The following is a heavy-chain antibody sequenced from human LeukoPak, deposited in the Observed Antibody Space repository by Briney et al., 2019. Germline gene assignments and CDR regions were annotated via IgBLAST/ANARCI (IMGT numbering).Heavy chain of an antibody. Sequence: SETLSLTCTVSGGSISSSSYYWGWIRQPPGKGLEWIGSIYYSGSTYYNPSLKSRVTISVDTSKNQFSLKLSSVTAADTAVYYCARSYDSSGYYIFDLWGRGTLVTVSS. V-gene: IGHV4-39*07. CDR1: GGSISSSSYY. D-gene: IGHD3-22*01. CDR2: IYYSGST. CDR3: ARSYDSSGYYIFDL. J-gene: IGHJ2*01.